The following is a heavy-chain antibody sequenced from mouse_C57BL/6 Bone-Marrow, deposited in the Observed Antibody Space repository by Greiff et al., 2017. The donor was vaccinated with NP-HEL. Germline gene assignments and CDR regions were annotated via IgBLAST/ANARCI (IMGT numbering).Heavy chain of an antibody. D-gene: IGHD3-2*02. Sequence: EVKLVESGGGLVKPGGSLKLSCAASGFTFSSYAMSWVRQTPEKRLEWVATISDGGSYTYYPDNVKGRFTISRDNAKNNLYLQMSHLKSEDTAMYYCARGQLRLRWFAYWGQGTLVTVSA. V-gene: IGHV5-4*03. J-gene: IGHJ3*01. CDR1: GFTFSSYA. CDR3: ARGQLRLRWFAY. CDR2: ISDGGSYT.